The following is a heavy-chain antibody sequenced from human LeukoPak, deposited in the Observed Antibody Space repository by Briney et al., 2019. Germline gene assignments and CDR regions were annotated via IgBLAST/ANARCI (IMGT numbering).Heavy chain of an antibody. CDR1: GFTVSSNY. Sequence: PGGSLRLSCAASGFTVSSNYMSWVRQAPGKGLEWVSVIYSGGSTYYADSVKGRFTISRDNSKNTLYLQMNSLRAEDTAVYYCARETKNSIGLGFDIWGQGTMVTVSS. CDR3: ARETKNSIGLGFDI. CDR2: IYSGGST. V-gene: IGHV3-53*01. D-gene: IGHD6-6*01. J-gene: IGHJ3*02.